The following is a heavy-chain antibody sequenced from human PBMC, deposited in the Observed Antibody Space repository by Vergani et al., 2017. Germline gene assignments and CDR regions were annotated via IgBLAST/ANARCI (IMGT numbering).Heavy chain of an antibody. D-gene: IGHD6-6*01. J-gene: IGHJ4*02. Sequence: EVQLVESGGGLVQPGGSLRLSCAASGFTFSTYDMHWVRQATGKGLEWVSAIGTVADTYYPGSVKGRFAISRENAKNSLYLQMNGLRAGDTAVYYCARRDSSSPALDSWGQGTLVTVSS. CDR2: IGTVADT. V-gene: IGHV3-13*01. CDR3: ARRDSSSPALDS. CDR1: GFTFSTYD.